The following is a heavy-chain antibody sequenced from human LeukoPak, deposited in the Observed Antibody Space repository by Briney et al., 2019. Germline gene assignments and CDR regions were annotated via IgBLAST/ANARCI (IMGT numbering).Heavy chain of an antibody. V-gene: IGHV3-23*01. Sequence: GGTLRLSCAASGFTFSSYGMGWVRQAPGKGLEWVSAISGSGGSTYYADSVKGRFTISRDNSKNTLYLQMNSLRAEDTAVYYCAKDLHSYGYTGLPFDYWGQGTLVTVSS. CDR3: AKDLHSYGYTGLPFDY. D-gene: IGHD5-18*01. CDR2: ISGSGGST. J-gene: IGHJ4*02. CDR1: GFTFSSYG.